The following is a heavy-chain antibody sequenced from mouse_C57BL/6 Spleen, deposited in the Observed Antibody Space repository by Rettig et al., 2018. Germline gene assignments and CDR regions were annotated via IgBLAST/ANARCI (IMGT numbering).Heavy chain of an antibody. CDR3: TKGGWLLPAWFTY. D-gene: IGHD2-3*01. CDR1: GYTFTSYW. Sequence: LQQPGTDLVKPGASVKLSCKASGYTFTSYWMHWVKQRPGQGLEWIGNINPSNGGTNYNEKFKSKATLTVDKSSSTAYMQLSSLTSEDSAVYYCTKGGWLLPAWFTYWGQGTLVTVST. J-gene: IGHJ3*01. CDR2: INPSNGGT. V-gene: IGHV1-53*01.